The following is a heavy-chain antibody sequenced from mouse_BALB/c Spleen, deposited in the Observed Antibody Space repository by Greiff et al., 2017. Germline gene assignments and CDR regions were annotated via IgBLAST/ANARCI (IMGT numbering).Heavy chain of an antibody. V-gene: IGHV5-6-3*01. J-gene: IGHJ3*01. CDR1: GFTFSSYG. CDR2: INSNGGST. D-gene: IGHD2-4*01. Sequence: EVQRVESGGGLVQPGGSLKLSCAASGFTFSSYGMSWVRQTPDKRLELVATINSNGGSTYYPDSVKGRFTISRDNAKNTLYLQMSSLKSEDTAMYYCARDRAYDYDRGAWFAYWGQGTLVTVSA. CDR3: ARDRAYDYDRGAWFAY.